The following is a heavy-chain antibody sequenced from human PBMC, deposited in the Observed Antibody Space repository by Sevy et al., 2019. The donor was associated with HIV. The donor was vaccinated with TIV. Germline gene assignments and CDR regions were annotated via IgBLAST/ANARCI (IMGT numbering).Heavy chain of an antibody. CDR1: AYPFTNYG. D-gene: IGHD5-12*01. V-gene: IGHV1-18*01. J-gene: IGHJ5*02. CDR2: ISTYNGNT. CDR3: ARADKVVARRGPWFDP. Sequence: ASVKVSCKASAYPFTNYGITWARQAPGQGLEWMGWISTYNGNTNYAQKLQGRVTMTAETSTSAAYMKLRSLRPDDPAVYYCARADKVVARRGPWFDPWGQGTLVTVSS.